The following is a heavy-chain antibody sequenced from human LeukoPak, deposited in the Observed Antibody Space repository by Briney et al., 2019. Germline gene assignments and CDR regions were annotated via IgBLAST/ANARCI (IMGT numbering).Heavy chain of an antibody. J-gene: IGHJ6*04. CDR1: GFTFSSYS. V-gene: IGHV3-48*01. D-gene: IGHD3-10*02. CDR2: ISSSSSTI. Sequence: GGSLRLSCAASGFTFSSYSIKWVRHPPGKVREWVSYISSSSSTIYYADSVKGRFTISRDKAKNSLYLQMNSLSADDTAVYYCAEIGIAMIGGVWGKGTTVTIPS. CDR3: AEIGIAMIGGV.